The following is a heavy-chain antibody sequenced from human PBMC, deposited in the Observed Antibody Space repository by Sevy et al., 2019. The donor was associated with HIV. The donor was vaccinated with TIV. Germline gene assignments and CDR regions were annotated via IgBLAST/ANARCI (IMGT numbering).Heavy chain of an antibody. V-gene: IGHV4-61*01. Sequence: SETLSLTCTVSGGSVSSGNYYWSWIRQPPGKGLEWIGYIYYSGSTNYNPSLKSRVTISVDTSKNQFSLKLSSVTAADTAVDDCARENYYDSSGYPNYFDCWGQGTLVTVSS. D-gene: IGHD3-22*01. J-gene: IGHJ4*02. CDR3: ARENYYDSSGYPNYFDC. CDR2: IYYSGST. CDR1: GGSVSSGNYY.